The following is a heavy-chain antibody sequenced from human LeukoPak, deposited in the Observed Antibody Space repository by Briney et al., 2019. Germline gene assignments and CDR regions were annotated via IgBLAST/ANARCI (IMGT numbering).Heavy chain of an antibody. D-gene: IGHD1-26*01. J-gene: IGHJ4*02. Sequence: SETLSLTCTVSGGSISSYYWSWIRQPPGKGLEWIGYIYYSGSTNYNPSLKSRVTISVDTSKNQFSLKLSSVTAADTAVYYCASYQGGSYGHFIDYWGQGTLVTVSS. CDR1: GGSISSYY. V-gene: IGHV4-59*01. CDR2: IYYSGST. CDR3: ASYQGGSYGHFIDY.